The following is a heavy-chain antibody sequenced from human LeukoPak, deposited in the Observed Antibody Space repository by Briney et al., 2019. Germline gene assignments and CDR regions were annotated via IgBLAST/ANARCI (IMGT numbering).Heavy chain of an antibody. D-gene: IGHD2-2*01. CDR2: ISSSSSYI. CDR1: RFTFSTFA. V-gene: IGHV3-21*01. J-gene: IGHJ4*02. Sequence: PGGSLRLSCAASRFTFSTFAMTWVRQAPGKGLEWVSSISSSSSYIYYADSLKGRFTISRDNAKNSLYLQINSLRAEDTAVYYCSTSRFCSSTSCLFPFDNWGQGTLVTVSS. CDR3: STSRFCSSTSCLFPFDN.